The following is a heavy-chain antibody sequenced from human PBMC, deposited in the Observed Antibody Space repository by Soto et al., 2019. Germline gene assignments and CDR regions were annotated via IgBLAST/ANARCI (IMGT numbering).Heavy chain of an antibody. J-gene: IGHJ2*01. V-gene: IGHV3-9*01. D-gene: IGHD3-3*01. CDR3: ATSGGSGNYWYFDL. CDR2: ISWNSGSI. CDR1: GFTFDDYA. Sequence: EVQLVESGGGLVQPGRSLRLSCAASGFTFDDYAMHWVRQAPGKGLEWVSGISWNSGSIGYADSVKGRFTISRDNAKNSLYLQMNSLRAEDTALYYCATSGGSGNYWYFDLWGRGTLVTVSS.